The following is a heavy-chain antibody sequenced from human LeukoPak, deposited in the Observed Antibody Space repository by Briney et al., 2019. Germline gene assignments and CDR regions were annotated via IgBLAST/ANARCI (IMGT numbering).Heavy chain of an antibody. D-gene: IGHD5-12*01. V-gene: IGHV4-59*12. Sequence: PSETLSLTCTVSGGSIRSYYWSWIRQPPGKGLEWIGYIYFSGSTSYNPSLKSRVTISVDRSKNQFSLKLSSVTAADTAVYYCARGVGYGISGAFDIWGQGTMVTVSS. CDR2: IYFSGST. CDR1: GGSIRSYY. CDR3: ARGVGYGISGAFDI. J-gene: IGHJ3*02.